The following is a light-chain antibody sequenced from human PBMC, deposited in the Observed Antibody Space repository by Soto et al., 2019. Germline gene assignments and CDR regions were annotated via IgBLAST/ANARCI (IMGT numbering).Light chain of an antibody. V-gene: IGKV1-9*01. CDR3: QQLNSFPLT. Sequence: DIQLTQSPSFLSASIGDRVTITCRASQGISSSLAWYQQNSGQAPKLVIYAASTLQGGVPSRFSGRGSGTEFSLTISSLQPEDLATYYCQQLNSFPLTFGGGTKIEIK. J-gene: IGKJ4*01. CDR1: QGISSS. CDR2: AAS.